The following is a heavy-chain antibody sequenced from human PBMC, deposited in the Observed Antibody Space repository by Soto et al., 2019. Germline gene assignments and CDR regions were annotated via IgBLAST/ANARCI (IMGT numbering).Heavy chain of an antibody. V-gene: IGHV1-2*04. CDR2: INPNSGGT. CDR3: ARDEAAGTWVGGY. Sequence: ASVKVSCKASGYTFTGSYMHWVRQAPGQGLEWMGWINPNSGGTNYAQKFQGWVTMTRDTSISTAYMELSRLRSDDTAVYYCARDEAAGTWVGGYWGQGTLVTVSS. J-gene: IGHJ4*02. CDR1: GYTFTGSY. D-gene: IGHD6-13*01.